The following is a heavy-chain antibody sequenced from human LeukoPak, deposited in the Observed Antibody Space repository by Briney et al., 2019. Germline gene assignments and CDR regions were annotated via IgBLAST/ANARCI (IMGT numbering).Heavy chain of an antibody. Sequence: SVTVSCKASGGTFSSYAISWVRQAPGQGLEWMGGIIPIFGTANCAQKFQGRVTITADESTSTAYMELSSLRSEDTAVYYCASFGPGIAAAGTNYFQHWGQGTLVTVSS. J-gene: IGHJ1*01. CDR1: GGTFSSYA. CDR3: ASFGPGIAAAGTNYFQH. V-gene: IGHV1-69*01. D-gene: IGHD6-13*01. CDR2: IIPIFGTA.